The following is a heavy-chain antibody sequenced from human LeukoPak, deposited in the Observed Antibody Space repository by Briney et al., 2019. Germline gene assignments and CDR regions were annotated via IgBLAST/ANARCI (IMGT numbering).Heavy chain of an antibody. CDR3: AKDPRDHSYGWSWRYFDY. V-gene: IGHV3-30*02. CDR2: IRYDGSNK. Sequence: PGGSLRLSCAASGFTFSSYVVHWVRQAPGKGLERVAFIRYDGSNKYYADSVKGRFTISRDNSKNTLYLQMNSLRAEDTAVYYCAKDPRDHSYGWSWRYFDYWGQGTLVTVSS. D-gene: IGHD5-18*01. J-gene: IGHJ4*02. CDR1: GFTFSSYV.